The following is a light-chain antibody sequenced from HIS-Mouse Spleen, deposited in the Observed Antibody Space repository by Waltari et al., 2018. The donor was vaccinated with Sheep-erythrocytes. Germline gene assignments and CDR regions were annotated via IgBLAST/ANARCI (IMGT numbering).Light chain of an antibody. Sequence: QSALTQPRSVSGSPGQSVTISCTGTSSDVGGYNYVSWYQQHPGKAPKRMIYEVSKRPSGVPDRFSGSKSGNTASLTISGRQAEDEADYYCCSYAGSYNHVFGTGTKVTVL. CDR1: SSDVGGYNY. J-gene: IGLJ1*01. V-gene: IGLV2-11*01. CDR2: EVS. CDR3: CSYAGSYNHV.